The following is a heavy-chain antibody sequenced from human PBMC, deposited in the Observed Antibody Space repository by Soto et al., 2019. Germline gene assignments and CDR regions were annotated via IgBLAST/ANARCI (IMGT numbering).Heavy chain of an antibody. Sequence: QVQLVQSGAEVKKPGSSVKVSCKASGGTFSSYAISWVRQAPGQGLEWMGGIIPIFGTANYAQKFQGRVTITADKSTSTAYMVLSSLRSEDTAVYYCARGEDYYDSPGGSGENAFDIWGQGTMVTVSS. CDR1: GGTFSSYA. J-gene: IGHJ3*02. V-gene: IGHV1-69*06. D-gene: IGHD3-22*01. CDR3: ARGEDYYDSPGGSGENAFDI. CDR2: IIPIFGTA.